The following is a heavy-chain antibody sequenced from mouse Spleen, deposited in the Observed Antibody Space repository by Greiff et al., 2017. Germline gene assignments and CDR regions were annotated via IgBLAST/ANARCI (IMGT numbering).Heavy chain of an antibody. J-gene: IGHJ2*01. CDR3: ARESYGPYYFDY. CDR1: GYTFTDYN. V-gene: IGHV1-22*01. D-gene: IGHD1-1*02. Sequence: EVQLQQSGPELVKPGASVKMSCKASGYTFTDYNMHWVKQSHGKNLEWIGYINPNNGGTSYNQKFKGKATLTVNKSSSTAYMELRSLTSEDSAVYYCARESYGPYYFDYWGQGTTLTVSS. CDR2: INPNNGGT.